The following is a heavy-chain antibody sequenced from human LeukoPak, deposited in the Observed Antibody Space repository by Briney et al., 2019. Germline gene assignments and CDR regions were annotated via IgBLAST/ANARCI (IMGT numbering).Heavy chain of an antibody. CDR2: IYSGGET. D-gene: IGHD4-11*01. J-gene: IGHJ4*02. V-gene: IGHV4-39*02. Sequence: GSLRLSCAASGFTFSNYWMSWVRQAPGKGLEWIGSIYSGGETHYNPSLNSRVTIFLDTSKNRFSLNLISVTATDTAVYYCVRDYSNFVQGDWGQGTLVTVSS. CDR1: GFTFSNYW. CDR3: VRDYSNFVQGD.